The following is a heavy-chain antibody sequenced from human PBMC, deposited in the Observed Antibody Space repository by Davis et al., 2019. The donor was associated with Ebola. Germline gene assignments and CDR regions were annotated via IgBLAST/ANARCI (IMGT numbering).Heavy chain of an antibody. D-gene: IGHD6-13*01. CDR2: ISWNSGSI. V-gene: IGHV3-9*01. J-gene: IGHJ6*02. CDR3: AKDSSSQTHYYYGMDV. CDR1: GFTFADYA. Sequence: GGSLRLSCAASGFTFADYAMHWVRKAPGKGLEWVSGISWNSGSIGYADSVKGRFTISRDNAKNSLYLQMNSLRAEDTALYYCAKDSSSQTHYYYGMDVWGQGTTVTVSS.